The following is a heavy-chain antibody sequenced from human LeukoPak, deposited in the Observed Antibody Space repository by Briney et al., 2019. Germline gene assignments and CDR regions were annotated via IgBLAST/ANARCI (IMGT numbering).Heavy chain of an antibody. Sequence: QTGGSLRLSCAASGFTFSSYWMSWVRQAPGKGLEWVANIKQDGSEKYYVDSVKGRFTISRDNAKNSLYLQMNSLRAEDTAVYYCARVVRGPPEGYFDYWGQGTLVTVSS. D-gene: IGHD3-10*01. CDR3: ARVVRGPPEGYFDY. CDR2: IKQDGSEK. CDR1: GFTFSSYW. V-gene: IGHV3-7*01. J-gene: IGHJ4*02.